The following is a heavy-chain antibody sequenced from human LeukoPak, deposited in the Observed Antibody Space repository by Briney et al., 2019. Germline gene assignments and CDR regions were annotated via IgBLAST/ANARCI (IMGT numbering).Heavy chain of an antibody. CDR1: EFTFSTYA. CDR3: VKGTVYYYGSGGAIFDY. D-gene: IGHD3-10*01. CDR2: VSGDGGST. V-gene: IGHV3-64D*08. Sequence: GGSLRLSCSASEFTFSTYAMHWVRQAPGKGLEYVSAVSGDGGSTYYADSVKGRFTISRDNSKNTLYLQMSSLRAEDTAVYYCVKGTVYYYGSGGAIFDYWGQGTLVTVSS. J-gene: IGHJ4*02.